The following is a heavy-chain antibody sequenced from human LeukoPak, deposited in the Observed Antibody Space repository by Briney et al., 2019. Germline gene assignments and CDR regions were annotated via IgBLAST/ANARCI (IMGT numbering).Heavy chain of an antibody. D-gene: IGHD5-12*01. CDR3: ARDSGACRGCAFDV. CDR2: LNRDGSVK. CDR1: GFIFSDYY. Sequence: GGSLRLSCAASGFIFSDYYMSWVRQAPGKGLEWVANLNRDGSVKNYVDSVKGRFTISRDNTKNSLYLQMNNLRAEDTAVFYCARDSGACRGCAFDVWGHGTMVTVSS. J-gene: IGHJ3*01. V-gene: IGHV3-7*01.